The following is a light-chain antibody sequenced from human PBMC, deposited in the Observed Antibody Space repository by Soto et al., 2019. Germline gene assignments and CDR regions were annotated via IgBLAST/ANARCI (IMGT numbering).Light chain of an antibody. V-gene: IGKV1-39*01. Sequence: DIQMTQSPSTLSASVGDRVTITCRASQILNNRLSRYQQKPGKAPNLLISGAFNLQSGVPSRFSGGGSGTDFTLTISSLQPEDFATYYCQQSYITLYSFGQGTRLEIK. J-gene: IGKJ2*01. CDR1: QILNNR. CDR3: QQSYITLYS. CDR2: GAF.